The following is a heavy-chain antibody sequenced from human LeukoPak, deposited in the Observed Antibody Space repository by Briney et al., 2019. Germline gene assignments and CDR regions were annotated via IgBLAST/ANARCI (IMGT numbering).Heavy chain of an antibody. D-gene: IGHD3-10*01. V-gene: IGHV4-39*07. CDR2: IYYSGST. Sequence: SETLSLTCTVSGGSISSSSYYWGWIRQPPGKGLEWIGSIYYSGSTYYNPSLKSRVTLSVDTSKNQFSLKLSSVTAADTAVYYCARLNGSGSYYYYYYYMDVWGKGTTVTVSS. J-gene: IGHJ6*03. CDR3: ARLNGSGSYYYYYYYMDV. CDR1: GGSISSSSYY.